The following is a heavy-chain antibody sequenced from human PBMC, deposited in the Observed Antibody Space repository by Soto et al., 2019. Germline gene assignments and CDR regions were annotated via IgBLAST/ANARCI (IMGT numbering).Heavy chain of an antibody. CDR3: AREGAAPYYYYGMDV. CDR2: IYYSGST. CDR1: GGSISSGGYF. Sequence: QVQLQESGPGLVKPSQTLSLTCTVSGGSISSGGYFWIWIRQHPGKGLEWIGFIYYSGSTYYNPSLKSRVIISVDTSKNQSSLKLSSVTAADTAVYYCAREGAAPYYYYGMDVWGQGTTVTVSS. D-gene: IGHD6-6*01. J-gene: IGHJ6*02. V-gene: IGHV4-31*03.